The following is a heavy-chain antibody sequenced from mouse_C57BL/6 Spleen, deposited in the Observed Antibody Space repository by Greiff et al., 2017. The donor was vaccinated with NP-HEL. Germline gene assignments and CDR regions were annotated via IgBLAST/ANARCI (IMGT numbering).Heavy chain of an antibody. J-gene: IGHJ2*01. D-gene: IGHD4-1*01. CDR1: GYSITSGYY. Sequence: EVHLVESGPGLVKPSQSLSLTCSVTGYSITSGYYWNWIRQFPGNKLEWMGYISYDGSNNYNPSLKNRISITRDTSKNQFFLKLNSVTTEDTATYYCARDRELGYFDYWGQGTTLTVSS. CDR3: ARDRELGYFDY. CDR2: ISYDGSN. V-gene: IGHV3-6*01.